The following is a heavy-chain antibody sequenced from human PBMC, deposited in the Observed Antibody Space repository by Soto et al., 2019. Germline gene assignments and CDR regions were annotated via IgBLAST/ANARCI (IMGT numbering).Heavy chain of an antibody. CDR3: ATHLDSSKSIDY. D-gene: IGHD2-21*01. CDR2: FDPEDGET. V-gene: IGHV1-24*01. Sequence: VRQAPGKGLEWMGGFDPEDGETIYAQKFQGRVTMTEDTSTDTAYMELSSLRSEDTAVYYCATHLDSSKSIDYWGQGTLVTVSS. J-gene: IGHJ4*02.